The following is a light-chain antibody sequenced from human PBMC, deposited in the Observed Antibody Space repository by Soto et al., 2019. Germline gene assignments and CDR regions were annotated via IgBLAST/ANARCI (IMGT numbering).Light chain of an antibody. V-gene: IGKV1-5*01. CDR2: DAS. Sequence: NQMPPSPTTLSAAVGDRVTITCRASQSISSWLAWYQQKPGKAPKLLIYDASSLESGVPSRFSGSGSGTEFTLTTSSLQPDDFATYYCQQYNSYSETFGQGTKVDIK. CDR1: QSISSW. CDR3: QQYNSYSET. J-gene: IGKJ1*01.